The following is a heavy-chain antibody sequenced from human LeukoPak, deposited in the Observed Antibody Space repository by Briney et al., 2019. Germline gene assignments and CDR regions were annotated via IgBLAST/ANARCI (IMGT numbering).Heavy chain of an antibody. V-gene: IGHV1-2*02. Sequence: ASVKVSCKASGYTLTGYYIHWVRQAPGQGLEWMGWIDANSGTTNFPEKFQGRVTMTRDTSISTAYLELSRLRSDDTAVYYCARGIYARAATGFQDWGQGSLVTISS. J-gene: IGHJ1*01. CDR3: ARGIYARAATGFQD. D-gene: IGHD2-15*01. CDR2: IDANSGTT. CDR1: GYTLTGYY.